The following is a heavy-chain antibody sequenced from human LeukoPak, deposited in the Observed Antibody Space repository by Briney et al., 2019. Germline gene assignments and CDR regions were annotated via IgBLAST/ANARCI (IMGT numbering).Heavy chain of an antibody. CDR1: GGSFSDYF. V-gene: IGHV4-34*01. Sequence: SETLSLTCAVYGGSFSDYFWGWIRQPPGKGLEWIGEINHSGRTYYNPSLKSRVTISVDTSKNQFSLNLSSVTAADTAVYYCARDVVVVPAAIHYGVDVWGQGTTVTVSS. D-gene: IGHD2-2*01. CDR2: INHSGRT. CDR3: ARDVVVVPAAIHYGVDV. J-gene: IGHJ6*02.